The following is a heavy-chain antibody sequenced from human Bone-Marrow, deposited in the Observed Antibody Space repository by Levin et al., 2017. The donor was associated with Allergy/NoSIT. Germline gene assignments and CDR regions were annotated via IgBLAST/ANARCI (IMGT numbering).Heavy chain of an antibody. Sequence: PGESLKISCKVSGYTLTELSIHWVRQSPGKGLEWMGGVDPETDEVVYAQSFQGRLSMTEDTSTDTTYLELSSLRPDDTAVYYCTTNSGMVRGVEGGWFDPWGQGTLVTVSS. V-gene: IGHV1-24*01. CDR3: TTNSGMVRGVEGGWFDP. CDR1: GYTLTELS. D-gene: IGHD3-10*01. CDR2: VDPETDEV. J-gene: IGHJ5*02.